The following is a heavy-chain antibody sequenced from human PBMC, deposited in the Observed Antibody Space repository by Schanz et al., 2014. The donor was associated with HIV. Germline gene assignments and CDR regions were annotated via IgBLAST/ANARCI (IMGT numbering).Heavy chain of an antibody. CDR3: ARAGDISGYYIDY. CDR2: MVPIFGTA. D-gene: IGHD3-22*01. Sequence: QVQVVQSGAELKKPGSSVRVSCKTSGGTFSNYAVSWVRQAPGQGLEWMGGMVPIFGTADYAQKFQGTVTIPADESTSTAYMELSSLRSEDTAVYYCARAGDISGYYIDYWGQGTLVTVSS. CDR1: GGTFSNYA. V-gene: IGHV1-69*01. J-gene: IGHJ4*02.